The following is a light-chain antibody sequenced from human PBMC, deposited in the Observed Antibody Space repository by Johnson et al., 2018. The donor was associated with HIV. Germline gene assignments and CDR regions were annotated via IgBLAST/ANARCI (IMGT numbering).Light chain of an antibody. J-gene: IGLJ1*01. CDR2: ENN. CDR1: SSNIGNNY. V-gene: IGLV1-51*02. Sequence: QSVLTQPPSVSAAPGQKVTISCSGSSSNIGNNYVSWYQQLPGTAPKLLMYENNKRPSGIPDRFSGSKSGTSATLDITGLQTGDEADYYCGTWDNSLRAGVFGTGNEVPVL. CDR3: GTWDNSLRAGV.